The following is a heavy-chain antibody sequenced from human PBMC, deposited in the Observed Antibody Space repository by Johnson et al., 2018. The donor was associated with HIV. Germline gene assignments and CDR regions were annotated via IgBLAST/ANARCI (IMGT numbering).Heavy chain of an antibody. CDR1: GFTFSDYY. J-gene: IGHJ3*02. V-gene: IGHV3-11*04. CDR3: ARVGRGEMATAPLDAFDI. D-gene: IGHD5-24*01. Sequence: QVQLVESGGGLVKPGGSLRLSCAASGFTFSDYYMSWIRQAPGKGLVWVSYISSSGSTIYYAAPVKGRFTISRDNAKNSLYLQMNSLRAEDTAVYYCARVGRGEMATAPLDAFDIWGQGTMVTVSS. CDR2: ISSSGSTI.